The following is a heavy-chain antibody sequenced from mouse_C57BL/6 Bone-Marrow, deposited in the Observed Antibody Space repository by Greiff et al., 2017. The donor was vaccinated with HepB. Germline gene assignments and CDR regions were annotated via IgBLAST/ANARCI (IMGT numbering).Heavy chain of an antibody. Sequence: QVQLQQSGAELMKPGASVKLSCKATGYTFTGYWIEWVKQRPGHGLEWIGEILPGSGSTNYNEKFKGKATFTADTSSNTAYMQLSSLTTEDSAIYYCARRDYLLCLRDAMDYWGQGTSVTVSS. CDR2: ILPGSGST. CDR3: ARRDYLLCLRDAMDY. V-gene: IGHV1-9*01. CDR1: GYTFTGYW. D-gene: IGHD2-2*01. J-gene: IGHJ4*01.